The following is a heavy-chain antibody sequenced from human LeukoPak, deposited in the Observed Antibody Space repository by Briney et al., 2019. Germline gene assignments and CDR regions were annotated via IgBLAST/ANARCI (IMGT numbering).Heavy chain of an antibody. CDR2: ISGGGGST. V-gene: IGHV3-23*01. CDR1: GFTFSSYG. CDR3: AKDLEYSSSWHLDY. J-gene: IGHJ4*02. Sequence: GGSLRLSCAASGFTFSSYGMSWVRQAPGKGLEWVSAISGGGGSTYYADSVKGRFTISRDNSKNTLYLQMNSLRAEDTAVYYCAKDLEYSSSWHLDYWGQGTLVTVSS. D-gene: IGHD6-13*01.